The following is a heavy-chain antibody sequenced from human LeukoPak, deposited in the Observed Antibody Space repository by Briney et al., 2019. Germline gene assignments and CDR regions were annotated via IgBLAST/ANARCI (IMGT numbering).Heavy chain of an antibody. J-gene: IGHJ3*02. D-gene: IGHD5-12*01. V-gene: IGHV3-33*01. CDR3: ARDLFRGYGNAFDI. Sequence: GGSLRLSCAASGFTFSSYGMHWVRQAPGKGLEWVAVIWYDGSNKYYADSVKGRFTISRDNSKNTLYLQMNSLRAEDTAVYYCARDLFRGYGNAFDIWGQGTMVTVSS. CDR2: IWYDGSNK. CDR1: GFTFSSYG.